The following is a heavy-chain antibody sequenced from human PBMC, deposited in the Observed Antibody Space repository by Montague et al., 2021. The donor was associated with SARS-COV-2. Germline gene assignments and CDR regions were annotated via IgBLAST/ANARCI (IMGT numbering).Heavy chain of an antibody. V-gene: IGHV4-59*01. J-gene: IGHJ5*01. CDR3: ARESTYHWFDS. D-gene: IGHD5/OR15-5a*01. CDR2: IYYRGST. CDR1: GGSMNSYY. Sequence: SETLSLTCSVSGGSMNSYYWSWLRQTPGKGLEWIGYIYYRGSTNYNPSLKSRVTISVDTSKNQFSLSLTSVTAADTAVYYCARESTYHWFDSWGQGTLVTVSS.